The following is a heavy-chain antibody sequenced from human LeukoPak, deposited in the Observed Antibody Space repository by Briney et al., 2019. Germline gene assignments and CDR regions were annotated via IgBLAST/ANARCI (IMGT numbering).Heavy chain of an antibody. V-gene: IGHV4-39*01. Sequence: KPSETLSLTCTVSGVSISGSIYYWGWIGQPPGKGLEWIATMHYSGSTYYNPSLKSRVTISVDTSKNQVSLKLTSVIAADTAVYYCATYKRGIPHEYWGQGTLVTVSS. J-gene: IGHJ4*02. CDR2: MHYSGST. D-gene: IGHD1-1*01. CDR1: GVSISGSIYY. CDR3: ATYKRGIPHEY.